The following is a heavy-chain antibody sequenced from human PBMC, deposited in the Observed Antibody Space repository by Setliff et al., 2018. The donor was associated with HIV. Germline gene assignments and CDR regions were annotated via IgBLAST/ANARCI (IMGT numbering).Heavy chain of an antibody. CDR1: GFTFSNYG. J-gene: IGHJ3*01. CDR3: AKPTSGLYPRSFDS. Sequence: PGGSLRLSCAASGFTFSNYGMNWVRQTPEKGLEWVSAISPGSDITYYADSVKGRFTISRDDAKNMLFLQMNSLTPEDTAIYYCAKPTSGLYPRSFDSWGQGTKVTVSS. CDR2: ISPGSDIT. D-gene: IGHD1-26*01. V-gene: IGHV3-23*01.